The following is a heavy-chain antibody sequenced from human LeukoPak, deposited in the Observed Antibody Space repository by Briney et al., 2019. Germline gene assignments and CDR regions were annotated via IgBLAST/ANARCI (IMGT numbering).Heavy chain of an antibody. CDR1: GGSLSTYY. CDR3: ARSYGDYINFDY. CDR2: IYYSGST. D-gene: IGHD4-17*01. V-gene: IGHV4-59*01. J-gene: IGHJ4*02. Sequence: PSETLSLTCTVSGGSLSTYYWNWIRQPPGKGLEWIGYIYYSGSTNCNPSLKSRVTISVDTSKNQFSLNLTSVTAADTAVYYCARSYGDYINFDYWGQGSLVTVSS.